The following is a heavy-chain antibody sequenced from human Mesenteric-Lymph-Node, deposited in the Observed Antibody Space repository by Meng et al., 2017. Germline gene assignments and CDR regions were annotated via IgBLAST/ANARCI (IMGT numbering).Heavy chain of an antibody. Sequence: QVQLQESGPGLVKPSQTLSLTCPGPGASISRGGYYWSWIRQPPGKGLEWIGNIYASGSTYYNPSLQSRVTISVDTSKNQFSLNLYSVTAADTAVYYCSREEVYWGQGPLVTVSS. V-gene: IGHV4-30-4*01. J-gene: IGHJ1*01. CDR2: IYASGST. CDR3: SREEVY. CDR1: GASISRGGYY.